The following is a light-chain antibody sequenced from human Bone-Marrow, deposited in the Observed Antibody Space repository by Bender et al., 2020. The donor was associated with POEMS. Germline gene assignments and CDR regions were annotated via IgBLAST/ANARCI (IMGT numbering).Light chain of an antibody. Sequence: QSALTQPASVSGSPGQSITISCTGTNSDIGIYNLVSWYQQHPGRAPRLLIYVISDRPSGVSGRFSGSKSGDTASLTISGLQAEDEAEYYCYSHARKVFGTGTRVTVL. CDR2: VIS. CDR1: NSDIGIYNL. J-gene: IGLJ1*01. V-gene: IGLV2-23*02. CDR3: YSHARKV.